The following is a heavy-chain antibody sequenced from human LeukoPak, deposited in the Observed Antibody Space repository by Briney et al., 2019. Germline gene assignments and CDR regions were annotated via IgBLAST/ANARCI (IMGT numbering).Heavy chain of an antibody. V-gene: IGHV3-23*01. D-gene: IGHD4-17*01. CDR2: ISGSGGST. J-gene: IGHJ4*02. Sequence: GGSLRLSCAASGFTFSSYVMSWVRQAPGKGLEWVSAISGSGGSTYYADSVKGRFTISRDNSKNTLYLQMNSLRAEDTAVYYCAKDRFLYGDSPQFGYWGQGTLVTVSS. CDR3: AKDRFLYGDSPQFGY. CDR1: GFTFSSYV.